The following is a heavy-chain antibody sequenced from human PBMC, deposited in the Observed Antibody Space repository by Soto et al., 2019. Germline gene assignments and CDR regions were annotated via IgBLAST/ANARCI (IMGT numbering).Heavy chain of an antibody. V-gene: IGHV1-18*01. D-gene: IGHD6-6*01. CDR1: GYTFTSYG. CDR3: ARDTTAARRRDNWFDP. J-gene: IGHJ5*02. CDR2: ISAYNGNT. Sequence: ASVNVSCKASGYTFTSYGISWVRHAPGQGLEWMGWISAYNGNTNYAQKLQGRVTMTTDTSTSTAYMELRSLRSDDTAVYYCARDTTAARRRDNWFDPWGQGTLVTVSS.